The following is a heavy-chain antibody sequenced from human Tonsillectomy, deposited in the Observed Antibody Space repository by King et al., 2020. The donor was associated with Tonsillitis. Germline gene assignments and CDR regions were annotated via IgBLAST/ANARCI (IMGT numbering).Heavy chain of an antibody. CDR3: ARGGGVHP. CDR1: GGSISSGGYS. CDR2: IFHSGST. J-gene: IGHJ5*02. D-gene: IGHD3-16*01. Sequence: QLQESGSGLVKPSQTLSLTCAVSGGSISSGGYSWSWIRQPPGKGLEWIGYIFHSGSTYYNPSLKSRVTISVDRSKNQFSLKLTSVTAADTAVYYCARGGGVHPRGQGTLVTVSS. V-gene: IGHV4-30-2*01.